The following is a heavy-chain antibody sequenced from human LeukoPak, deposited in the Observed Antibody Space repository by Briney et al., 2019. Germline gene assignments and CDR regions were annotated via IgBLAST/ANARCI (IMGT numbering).Heavy chain of an antibody. J-gene: IGHJ1*01. CDR3: ARAPSEIGGYYPEYFRH. Sequence: GGSLRLSCAASGFTLSSYWMHWVRQAPGKGLVWVSRIKSDGKTNYTDSVKGRFTISRDNAKNTVSLQMNSLRAEDTGVYYCARAPSEIGGYYPEYFRHWGQGTLVTVSS. CDR2: IKSDGKT. D-gene: IGHD3-22*01. V-gene: IGHV3-74*01. CDR1: GFTLSSYW.